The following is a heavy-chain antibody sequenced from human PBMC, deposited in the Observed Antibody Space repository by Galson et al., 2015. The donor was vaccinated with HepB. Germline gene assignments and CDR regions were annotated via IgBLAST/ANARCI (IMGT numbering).Heavy chain of an antibody. CDR2: INSDGSST. Sequence: SLRLSCAASRFTFSNYWMHWVRQAPGKGLVWVSRINSDGSSTSYADSVKGRFTISRDNAKNTLYLQMNSLRAEDTAVYYCARDGYYDSSGYPTRYYGMDVWGQGTTVTVSS. V-gene: IGHV3-74*01. J-gene: IGHJ6*02. CDR1: RFTFSNYW. D-gene: IGHD3-22*01. CDR3: ARDGYYDSSGYPTRYYGMDV.